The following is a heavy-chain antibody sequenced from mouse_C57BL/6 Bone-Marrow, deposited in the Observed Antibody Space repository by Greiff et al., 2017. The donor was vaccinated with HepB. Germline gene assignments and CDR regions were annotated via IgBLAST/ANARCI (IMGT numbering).Heavy chain of an antibody. V-gene: IGHV5-17*01. CDR3: ARDEDGYYEDWYFDV. CDR1: GFTFSDYG. J-gene: IGHJ1*03. CDR2: ISSGSSTI. Sequence: EVQVVESGGGLVKPGGSLKLSCAASGFTFSDYGMHWVRQAPEKGLEWVAYISSGSSTIYYADTVKGRFTISRDNAKNTLFLQMTSLRSEDTAMYYCARDEDGYYEDWYFDVWGTGTTVTVSS. D-gene: IGHD2-3*01.